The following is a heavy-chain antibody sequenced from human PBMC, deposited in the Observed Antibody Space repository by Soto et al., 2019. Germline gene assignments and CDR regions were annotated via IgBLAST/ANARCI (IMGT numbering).Heavy chain of an antibody. J-gene: IGHJ4*02. CDR3: ANAPTGGSYYPPFDY. D-gene: IGHD1-26*01. CDR2: ISYDGSNK. V-gene: IGHV3-30*18. CDR1: GFTFSSYG. Sequence: GGSLRLSCAASGFTFSSYGMHWVRQAPGKGLEWVAVISYDGSNKYYADSVKGRFTISRDNSKNTLYLQMNSLSAEDTAVYYCANAPTGGSYYPPFDYWGQGTLVTVS.